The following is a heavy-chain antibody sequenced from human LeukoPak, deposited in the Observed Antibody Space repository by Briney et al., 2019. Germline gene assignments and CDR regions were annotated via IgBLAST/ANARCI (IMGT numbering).Heavy chain of an antibody. CDR1: GYTFTSYG. D-gene: IGHD3-10*01. CDR3: ARTLAYGSGSYSGYY. Sequence: ASVKVSCKASGYTFTSYGISWVRQAPGQGLEWMGWISAYNGNTNYAQKLQGRVTMTTDTSTSTAYMELRSLRSDDTAVYHCARTLAYGSGSYSGYYWGQGTLVTVSS. V-gene: IGHV1-18*04. J-gene: IGHJ4*02. CDR2: ISAYNGNT.